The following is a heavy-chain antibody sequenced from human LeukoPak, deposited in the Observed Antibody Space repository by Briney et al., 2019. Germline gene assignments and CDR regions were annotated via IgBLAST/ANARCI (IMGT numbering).Heavy chain of an antibody. V-gene: IGHV3-21*01. CDR3: ARGGDTAMVL. D-gene: IGHD5-18*01. CDR2: ISSSRSYI. CDR1: GFTFSSYS. J-gene: IGHJ4*02. Sequence: PGGSLRLSCAASGFTFSSYSMNWVRQAPGKGLEWVSSISSSRSYIYYADSVKGRFTISRDNAKNSLYLQMNSLRAEDTAVYYCARGGDTAMVLWGQGTLVTVSS.